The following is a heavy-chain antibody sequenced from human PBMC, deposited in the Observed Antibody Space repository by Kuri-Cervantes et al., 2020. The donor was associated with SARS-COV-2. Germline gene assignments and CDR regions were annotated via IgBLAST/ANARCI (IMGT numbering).Heavy chain of an antibody. CDR3: AKLAGGNYFYYYGMDV. V-gene: IGHV3-23*01. D-gene: IGHD4/OR15-4a*01. CDR2: ISGSGGST. J-gene: IGHJ6*02. Sequence: GESLKISCAASGFTFSSYAMSWVRQAPGKGLEWVSAISGSGGSTYYADSVKGRFTISRDNSKNTLYLQMNSLRAEDTAVYYCAKLAGGNYFYYYGMDVWGQGTTVTVSS. CDR1: GFTFSSYA.